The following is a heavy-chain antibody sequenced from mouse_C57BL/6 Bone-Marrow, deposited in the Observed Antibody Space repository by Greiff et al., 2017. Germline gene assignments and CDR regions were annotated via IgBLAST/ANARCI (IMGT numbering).Heavy chain of an antibody. CDR3: ARGGGYYVGYYDY. CDR1: GYTFTSYW. CDR2: IYPGSGST. Sequence: QVQLQQPGAELVKPGASVKMSCKASGYTFTSYWITWVKQRPGQGLEWIGDIYPGSGSTNYNEKFKSKATLTVDTSSSTAYMQLSSLTSEDSEVYYCARGGGYYVGYYDYWGQGTTLTVSS. D-gene: IGHD2-3*01. J-gene: IGHJ2*01. V-gene: IGHV1-55*01.